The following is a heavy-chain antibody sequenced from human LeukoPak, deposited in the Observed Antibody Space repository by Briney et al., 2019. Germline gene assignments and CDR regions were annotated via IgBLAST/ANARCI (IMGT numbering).Heavy chain of an antibody. Sequence: PSETLSLTCTVSGGSISSYYWSWIRQPPGKGPEWIGYFYYSGSTNYNPSLKSRVTISVDTSKNQFSLKLSSVTAADTAVYYCARLGSGISDYWGQGTLVTVSS. V-gene: IGHV4-59*08. CDR1: GGSISSYY. CDR3: ARLGSGISDY. D-gene: IGHD1-14*01. CDR2: FYYSGST. J-gene: IGHJ4*02.